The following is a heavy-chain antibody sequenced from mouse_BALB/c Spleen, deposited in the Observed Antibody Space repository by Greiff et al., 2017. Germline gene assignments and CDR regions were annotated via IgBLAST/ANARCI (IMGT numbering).Heavy chain of an antibody. J-gene: IGHJ2*01. CDR2: IDPANGNT. Sequence: EVQRVESGAELVKPGASVKLSCTASGFNIKDTYMHWVKQRPEQGLEWIGRIDPANGNTKYDPKFQGKATITADTSSNTAYLQLSSLTSEDTAVYYCAPLYSSTGDYWGQGTTLTVSS. D-gene: IGHD1-1*01. CDR1: GFNIKDTY. CDR3: APLYSSTGDY. V-gene: IGHV14-3*02.